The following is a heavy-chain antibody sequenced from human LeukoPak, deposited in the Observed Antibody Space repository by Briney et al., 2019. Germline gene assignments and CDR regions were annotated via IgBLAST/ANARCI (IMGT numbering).Heavy chain of an antibody. CDR2: ISAYNGNT. D-gene: IGHD6-13*01. Sequence: RASVKVSCKASGYTFTSYGISWVRQAPGQGLEWMGWISAYNGNTNYAQKLQGRVTMTPDTSTSTAYMELRSLRSDDTAVYYCARDGGPYSSSWYSSTDYGMDVWGQGTTVTVSS. J-gene: IGHJ6*02. CDR3: ARDGGPYSSSWYSSTDYGMDV. CDR1: GYTFTSYG. V-gene: IGHV1-18*01.